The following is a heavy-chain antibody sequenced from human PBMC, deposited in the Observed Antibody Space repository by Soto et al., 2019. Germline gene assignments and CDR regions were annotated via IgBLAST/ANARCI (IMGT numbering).Heavy chain of an antibody. Sequence: GGSLRLSCAASGFTFSAYEINWVRQAPGRGLEWVSSISSSGGTIYYADSVKGRFTISRDNAKNLLYLQMNSLRAEDTAVYYCARDNSYYGSRRPTYYYYGMDVWGQGTTVTVSS. CDR3: ARDNSYYGSRRPTYYYYGMDV. CDR1: GFTFSAYE. J-gene: IGHJ6*02. V-gene: IGHV3-48*03. CDR2: ISSSGGTI. D-gene: IGHD3-22*01.